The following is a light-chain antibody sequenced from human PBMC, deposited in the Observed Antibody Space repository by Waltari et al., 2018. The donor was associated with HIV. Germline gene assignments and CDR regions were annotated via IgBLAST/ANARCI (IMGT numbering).Light chain of an antibody. CDR2: GAS. CDR3: QQYAKWPPYT. J-gene: IGKJ2*01. Sequence: EIVMTQSPATLSVSLGERATLSCRASQSLTSNLAWYQQKPGQAPRLLIYGASTRATGIPARFSGSGSGTEFTLTISSLQSEDCAVYYCQQYAKWPPYTFGQGTKLEIK. V-gene: IGKV3-15*01. CDR1: QSLTSN.